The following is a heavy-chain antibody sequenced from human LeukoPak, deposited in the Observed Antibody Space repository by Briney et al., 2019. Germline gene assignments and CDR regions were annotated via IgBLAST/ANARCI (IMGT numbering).Heavy chain of an antibody. CDR2: IKSDGSEK. J-gene: IGHJ4*02. D-gene: IGHD1-14*01. Sequence: GGSLRLSCAASGFTFSTYWMSWVRQAPGKGLELVAHIKSDGSEKYYVDSVKGRFTISRDNAKNSLYLQVNSLRAEDTAVYYCARNQRRLDYWGQGTLVTVSS. CDR3: ARNQRRLDY. CDR1: GFTFSTYW. V-gene: IGHV3-7*01.